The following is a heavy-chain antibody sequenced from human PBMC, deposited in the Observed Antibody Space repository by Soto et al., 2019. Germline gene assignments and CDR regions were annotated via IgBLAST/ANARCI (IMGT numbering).Heavy chain of an antibody. V-gene: IGHV3-30*03. Sequence: GGSLRLSCAASGFPFFSDGKHWVRQGPGNGLEWVAFISYDSTKTYYADSVKGRFTISRDNSNSALYVQMNSLTGEDTAVYYCARTRSAWSDFHYYSLDVWGQGTTVTVS. CDR2: ISYDSTKT. J-gene: IGHJ6*02. CDR3: ARTRSAWSDFHYYSLDV. CDR1: GFPFFSDG. D-gene: IGHD1-26*01.